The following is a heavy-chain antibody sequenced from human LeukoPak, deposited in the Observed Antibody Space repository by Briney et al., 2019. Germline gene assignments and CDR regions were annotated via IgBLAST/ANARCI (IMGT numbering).Heavy chain of an antibody. CDR1: GYTLTELS. D-gene: IGHD4-23*01. Sequence: ASVKVSCKVSGYTLTELSMHWVRQAPGKGLEWMGGFDPEDGETIYAQKFQGRVTMTTDTSTSTAYMELRSLRSDDTAVYYCARVPPVPPYGGNPDAFDIWGQGTMVTVSS. J-gene: IGHJ3*02. V-gene: IGHV1-24*01. CDR3: ARVPPVPPYGGNPDAFDI. CDR2: FDPEDGET.